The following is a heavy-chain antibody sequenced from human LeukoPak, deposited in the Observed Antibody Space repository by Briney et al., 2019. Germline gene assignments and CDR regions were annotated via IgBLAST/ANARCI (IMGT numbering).Heavy chain of an antibody. CDR2: ITPRGDMS. V-gene: IGHV3-23*01. J-gene: IGHJ4*02. D-gene: IGHD6-13*01. CDR3: ATTGYSSRNY. CDR1: GFTFSDYY. Sequence: GGSLRLSCAASGFTFSDYYMSWIRQAPGKGLEWVSGITPRGDMSYYADSVKGRFTISRDNSKNTVSLQMNSLRAEDTAVYYCATTGYSSRNYWGQGTLVTVSS.